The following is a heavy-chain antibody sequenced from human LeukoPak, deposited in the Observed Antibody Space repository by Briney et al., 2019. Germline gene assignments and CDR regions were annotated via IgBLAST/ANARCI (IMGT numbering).Heavy chain of an antibody. Sequence: ASVKVSWKASGYTFTGYYMHWVRQAPGQGLEWMGWINPNSGGTNYAQKFQGRVTMTRDTSISTAYMELSRLRSDDTAVCYCAMEDSSGWYPGAWGQGTLVTVSS. D-gene: IGHD6-19*01. CDR1: GYTFTGYY. J-gene: IGHJ4*02. CDR2: INPNSGGT. CDR3: AMEDSSGWYPGA. V-gene: IGHV1-2*02.